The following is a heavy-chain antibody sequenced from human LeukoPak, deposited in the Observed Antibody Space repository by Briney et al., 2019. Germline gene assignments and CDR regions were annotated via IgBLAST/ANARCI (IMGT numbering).Heavy chain of an antibody. Sequence: SETLSLTCTVSGSSIRSSTYYWVWIRQSPGKGLEWIGSSSNTGSTHYNPSLESRVTISGDTSRNLLSLKLTSVDAADTAVYYCARSIPSRYAFDIWGQGTMVTVSA. CDR1: GSSIRSSTYY. J-gene: IGHJ3*02. CDR3: ARSIPSRYAFDI. CDR2: SSNTGST. V-gene: IGHV4-39*01. D-gene: IGHD2/OR15-2a*01.